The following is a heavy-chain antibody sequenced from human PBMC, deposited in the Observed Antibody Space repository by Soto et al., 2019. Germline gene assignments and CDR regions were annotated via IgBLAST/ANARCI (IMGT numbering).Heavy chain of an antibody. CDR1: GGSISSYY. Sequence: SETLSLTCTVSGGSISSYYWSWIRQPPGKGLEWIGYIYYSGSTNYNPSLKSRVTISVDTSKNQFSLKLSSVTAADTAVYYCARGSIAARRSPYYYMDVWGKGTTVTVSS. D-gene: IGHD6-6*01. V-gene: IGHV4-59*01. J-gene: IGHJ6*03. CDR3: ARGSIAARRSPYYYMDV. CDR2: IYYSGST.